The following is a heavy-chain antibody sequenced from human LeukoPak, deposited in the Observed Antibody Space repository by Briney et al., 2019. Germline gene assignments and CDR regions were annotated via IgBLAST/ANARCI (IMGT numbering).Heavy chain of an antibody. D-gene: IGHD3-22*01. CDR3: AREEGYYDGRLDY. CDR2: ISYDGPNK. V-gene: IGHV3-30*03. Sequence: PGGSLRLTCAASVFPFSDYGMNWVRQAPDKGLEWLAGISYDGPNKYYADSVKGRFTIARDNAKNSLYLQMNSLRAEDTAVYYCAREEGYYDGRLDYWGQGTLVTVSS. CDR1: VFPFSDYG. J-gene: IGHJ4*02.